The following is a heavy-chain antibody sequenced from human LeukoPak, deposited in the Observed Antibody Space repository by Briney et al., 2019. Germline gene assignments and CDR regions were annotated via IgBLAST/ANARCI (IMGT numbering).Heavy chain of an antibody. CDR2: IVNNGGST. V-gene: IGHV3-64D*09. D-gene: IGHD3-22*01. CDR3: ACGYYDSSGYYPPGY. Sequence: SGGSLRLSCSPSGFTYSNYAIHWVRQAPGKGLEYVSGIVNNGGSTYYADSVKGRFTITSDNSKSTLYLQMSSLRAEDTAVYYCACGYYDSSGYYPPGYWGQGTLVTVSS. CDR1: GFTYSNYA. J-gene: IGHJ4*02.